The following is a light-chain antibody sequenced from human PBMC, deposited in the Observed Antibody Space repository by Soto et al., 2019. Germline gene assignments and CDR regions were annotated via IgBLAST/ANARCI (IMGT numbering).Light chain of an antibody. V-gene: IGKV2-28*01. CDR2: LAS. Sequence: DIVMTQSPLSLPVTPGEPASISCRSSQSLLYSDGDNYLDWYLQKPGQSPQLLIYLASKRASGVPDRFSASGSGTDFILRISRVEAEDVGLYYCMQALQTPNTFGQGTRLEIK. CDR3: MQALQTPNT. CDR1: QSLLYSDGDNY. J-gene: IGKJ5*01.